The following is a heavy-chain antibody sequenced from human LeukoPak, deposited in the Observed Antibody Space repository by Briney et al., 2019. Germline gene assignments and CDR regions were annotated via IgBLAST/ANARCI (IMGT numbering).Heavy chain of an antibody. Sequence: GGSVRLSCAPSGFIYTTYGLHGVRRATGKGLEWVAVIWYDGSKTYYPDSVKGRFTISRDNSKNTLYLQMNSLRADDTAVYYCARGACSGGACFDCWGQGTLVTVSS. J-gene: IGHJ4*02. CDR1: GFIYTTYG. CDR2: IWYDGSKT. D-gene: IGHD2-21*02. V-gene: IGHV3-33*08. CDR3: ARGACSGGACFDC.